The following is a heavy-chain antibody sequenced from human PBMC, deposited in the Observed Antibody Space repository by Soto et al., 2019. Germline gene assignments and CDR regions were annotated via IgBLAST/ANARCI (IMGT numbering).Heavy chain of an antibody. V-gene: IGHV4-59*01. CDR3: ASYYYDSSGYSPLIY. Sequence: LSLPCTVSGGSISSYYWSWIRQPPGKGLEWIGYIYYSGSTNYNPSLKSRVTISVDTSKNQFSLKLSSVTAADTAVYYCASYYYDSSGYSPLIYWGQGTLVTVSS. CDR2: IYYSGST. CDR1: GGSISSYY. D-gene: IGHD3-22*01. J-gene: IGHJ4*02.